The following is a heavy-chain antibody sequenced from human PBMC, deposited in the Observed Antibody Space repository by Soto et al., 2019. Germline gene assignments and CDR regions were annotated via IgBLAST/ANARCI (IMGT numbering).Heavy chain of an antibody. D-gene: IGHD3-9*01. J-gene: IGHJ3*02. V-gene: IGHV3-30*18. Sequence: QVQRVESGGGVVQPGRSLRLSCAASGFTFSSYGMHWVRQAPGKGLEWVAVILYDGSNKYYADSVKGRFTISIDNSKNTLYLQMSSLRAEDMAVYYCAKDPDDILTGHDAFDIWGQGTMVTVSS. CDR1: GFTFSSYG. CDR2: ILYDGSNK. CDR3: AKDPDDILTGHDAFDI.